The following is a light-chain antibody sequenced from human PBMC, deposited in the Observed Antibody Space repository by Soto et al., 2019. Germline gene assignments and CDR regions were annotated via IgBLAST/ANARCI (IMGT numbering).Light chain of an antibody. CDR1: SSSIGSNF. V-gene: IGLV1-47*01. Sequence: QSVLTQPPSASGTPGQRVTISCSGSSSSIGSNFVYWYQQLPGTAPKLLIYRNNQRPSGVPDLFSGSKSGTSASLAISGLRSEDEADYYCAAWDDSLSGRVFGGGTKLTVL. CDR2: RNN. J-gene: IGLJ2*01. CDR3: AAWDDSLSGRV.